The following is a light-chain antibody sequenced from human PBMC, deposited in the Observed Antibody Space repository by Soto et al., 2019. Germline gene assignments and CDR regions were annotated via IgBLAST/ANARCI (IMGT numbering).Light chain of an antibody. CDR1: QDISNY. Sequence: DIQMTQSPSSLSASVGDRVTITCQASQDISNYLNWYQQKPGKAPKLLIYDASNSETGVPSRFSGSGSGTDFTFTISSLQPEDIATYYCQQYDNLPPGGFTFGPGTKVDIK. CDR3: QQYDNLPPGGFT. CDR2: DAS. J-gene: IGKJ3*01. V-gene: IGKV1-33*01.